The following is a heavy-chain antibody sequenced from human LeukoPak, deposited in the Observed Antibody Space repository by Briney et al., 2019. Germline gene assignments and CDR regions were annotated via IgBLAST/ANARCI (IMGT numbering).Heavy chain of an antibody. J-gene: IGHJ4*02. Sequence: GGSLRLSCAVSGFTFSNYAMAWVRQAPGKGLEWVSAISGNGGRTYSADSVQGRFTISRDNSKNTLYLQMNSLRAEDTAVYYCAKEDSSGPIDYWGQGTLVTVSS. CDR3: AKEDSSGPIDY. D-gene: IGHD6-19*01. V-gene: IGHV3-23*01. CDR2: ISGNGGRT. CDR1: GFTFSNYA.